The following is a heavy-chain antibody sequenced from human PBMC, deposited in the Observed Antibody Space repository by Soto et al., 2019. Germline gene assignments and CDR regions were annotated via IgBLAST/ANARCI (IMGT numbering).Heavy chain of an antibody. CDR1: GVSLSSYI. J-gene: IGHJ4*02. Sequence: SVKVSCKASGVSLSSYIINWVRQAPGQGFEWMGGIIPLFGSANHAQKLQGRVIITADVSTNTVYMEMSSLRFEDTAIYYCISHYPSSGFYYVDSWGQGTQVTVSS. CDR3: ISHYPSSGFYYVDS. CDR2: IIPLFGSA. V-gene: IGHV1-69*13. D-gene: IGHD3-22*01.